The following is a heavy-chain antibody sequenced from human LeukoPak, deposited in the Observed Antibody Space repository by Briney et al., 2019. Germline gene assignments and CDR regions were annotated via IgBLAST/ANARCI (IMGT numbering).Heavy chain of an antibody. D-gene: IGHD2-2*01. Sequence: SETLSLTCTVSGGTITSGAFSWSWIRQPPGKGLEWIGYTFHSGNTYYNPSLKSRVTISIGRSKNQFSLRLSSVTAADTAVYYCARGCGSTSCSTGNLDYWGQGILVTVSS. CDR2: TFHSGNT. V-gene: IGHV4-30-2*01. J-gene: IGHJ4*02. CDR1: GGTITSGAFS. CDR3: ARGCGSTSCSTGNLDY.